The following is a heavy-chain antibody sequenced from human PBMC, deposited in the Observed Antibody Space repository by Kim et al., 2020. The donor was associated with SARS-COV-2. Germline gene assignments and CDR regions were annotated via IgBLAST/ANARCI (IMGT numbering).Heavy chain of an antibody. J-gene: IGHJ6*03. Sequence: KSRVTISVDTSKNQFSLKLSSVTAADTAVYYCARRIVGATTNYYYYYMDVWGKGTTVTVSS. D-gene: IGHD1-26*01. V-gene: IGHV4-30-2*05. CDR3: ARRIVGATTNYYYYYMDV.